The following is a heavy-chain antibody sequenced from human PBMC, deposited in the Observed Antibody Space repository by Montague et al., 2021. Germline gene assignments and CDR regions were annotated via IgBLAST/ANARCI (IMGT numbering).Heavy chain of an antibody. CDR2: NNYSGST. J-gene: IGHJ4*02. CDR3: ARVGATVPAPFAF. CDR1: GGSISSTAYY. Sequence: TLSLTCTVSGGSISSTAYYWSWIRQHPGKGLVWIGYNNYSGSTYYNPSLKSRVTISVDTSQNQFSLNLNSVTAADTAVYYCARVGATVPAPFAFWGQGTLVTVS. V-gene: IGHV4-31*03. D-gene: IGHD4-17*01.